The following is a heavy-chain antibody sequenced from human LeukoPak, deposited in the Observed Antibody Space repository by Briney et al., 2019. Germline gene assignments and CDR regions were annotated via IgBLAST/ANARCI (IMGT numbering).Heavy chain of an antibody. Sequence: SETLSLTCTVSGGSISSYYWTWIRQPPGKGLEWIGFIYYSGSTNYNPSLKSRVTMSVDTSNNQFSLKLSSVTAADTAVYYCASYPLLCESTGCYNWFDPWGQGTLVTVSS. V-gene: IGHV4-59*01. J-gene: IGHJ5*02. CDR2: IYYSGST. D-gene: IGHD2-2*01. CDR1: GGSISSYY. CDR3: ASYPLLCESTGCYNWFDP.